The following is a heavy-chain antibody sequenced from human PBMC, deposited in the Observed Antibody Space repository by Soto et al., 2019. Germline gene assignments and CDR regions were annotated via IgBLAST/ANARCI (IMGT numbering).Heavy chain of an antibody. CDR1: GYSFTSYW. CDR2: IYPGDSDT. CDR3: ARGSFWSGYYTAHYYYCYGMDV. V-gene: IGHV5-51*01. Sequence: PGESLKISCKGSGYSFTSYWIGWVRQMPGKGLEWMGIIYPGDSDTRYSPSFQGQVTISADKSISTAYLQWSSLKASDTAMYYCARGSFWSGYYTAHYYYCYGMDVWAQGTSVTVSS. D-gene: IGHD3-3*01. J-gene: IGHJ6*02.